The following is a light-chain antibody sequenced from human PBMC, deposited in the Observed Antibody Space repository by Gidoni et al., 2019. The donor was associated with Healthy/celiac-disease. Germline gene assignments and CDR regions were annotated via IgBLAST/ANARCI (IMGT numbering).Light chain of an antibody. Sequence: QSALTQPAYVSGSPGQSITISCPGTSSDVGGYNYVSWYQQHPGKAPKLMIYEVSNRPSGVSYRFSGSKSGNTASLTISGLQAEDEADYYCSSYTSSSTLVVFGGGTKLTVL. V-gene: IGLV2-14*01. J-gene: IGLJ2*01. CDR2: EVS. CDR3: SSYTSSSTLVV. CDR1: SSDVGGYNY.